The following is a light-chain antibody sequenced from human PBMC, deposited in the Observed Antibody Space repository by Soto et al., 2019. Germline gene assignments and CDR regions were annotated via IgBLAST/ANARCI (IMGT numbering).Light chain of an antibody. CDR2: GAS. CDR1: QSVSSSY. Sequence: IVLTQSPGTLSLSPGERATLSCRASQSVSSSYLAWYQQKPGQAPRLLIYGASSRATGIPDRFSGSGSGTDFTLTISRLEPGDFAVYYCQQYVTSPPGTVGQGTKV. J-gene: IGKJ1*01. CDR3: QQYVTSPPGT. V-gene: IGKV3-20*01.